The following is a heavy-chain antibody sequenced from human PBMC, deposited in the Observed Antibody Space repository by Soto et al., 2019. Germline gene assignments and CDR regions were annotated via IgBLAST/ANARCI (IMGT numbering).Heavy chain of an antibody. CDR3: ARVREGQMATLYYFDY. V-gene: IGHV4-59*01. CDR1: GGSISSYY. CDR2: IYYSGST. Sequence: QVQLQESGPGLVKPSETLSLTCTVSGGSISSYYWSWIRQPPGKGLEWIGYIYYSGSTNYNPSLKSRVTISVDTSKNQFSLKLRSVTAADTAVYYCARVREGQMATLYYFDYWGQGTLVTVSS. D-gene: IGHD5-12*01. J-gene: IGHJ4*02.